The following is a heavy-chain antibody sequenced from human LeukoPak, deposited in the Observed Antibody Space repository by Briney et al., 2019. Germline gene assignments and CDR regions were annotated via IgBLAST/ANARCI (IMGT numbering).Heavy chain of an antibody. V-gene: IGHV3-30*02. CDR3: ARRRDGYSFSFDY. Sequence: GGSLRLSCAASGFTFSNYGMHWVRQAPGKGLEWVAFIRYDGSNKYYAETVKGRFTISRDNSKNTLYLQMSSLRTEDTAVYYCARRRDGYSFSFDYWGQGTLVTVSS. D-gene: IGHD5-24*01. CDR1: GFTFSNYG. CDR2: IRYDGSNK. J-gene: IGHJ4*02.